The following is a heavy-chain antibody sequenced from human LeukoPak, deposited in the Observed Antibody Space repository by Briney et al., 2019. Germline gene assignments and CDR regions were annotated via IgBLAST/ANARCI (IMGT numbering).Heavy chain of an antibody. CDR3: ARDGGTDMAFYYDY. Sequence: SETLSLTCAVYGGSFNTYYWSWIRQPPGKGLEWIAEIYHDGNANYNPTLKSRVSISVDRSKNQFSLKLSSVSAADTAVYYCARDGGTDMAFYYDYWGQGTLVTVSS. CDR2: IYHDGNA. CDR1: GGSFNTYY. J-gene: IGHJ4*02. V-gene: IGHV4-34*01. D-gene: IGHD5-18*01.